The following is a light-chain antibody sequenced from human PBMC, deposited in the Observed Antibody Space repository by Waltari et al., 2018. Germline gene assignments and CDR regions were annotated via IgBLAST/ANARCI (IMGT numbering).Light chain of an antibody. Sequence: QSALTQPASVSGSPGQSITISCTGTSRDIGGSKYVSWYQQHPGKAPKLMIYVVSNRPSGVSNRFSGSKSGSTASLTISGLQSEDEADYYCSSYMNSSLVFGAGTKVTVL. CDR1: SRDIGGSKY. J-gene: IGLJ3*02. CDR2: VVS. CDR3: SSYMNSSLV. V-gene: IGLV2-14*01.